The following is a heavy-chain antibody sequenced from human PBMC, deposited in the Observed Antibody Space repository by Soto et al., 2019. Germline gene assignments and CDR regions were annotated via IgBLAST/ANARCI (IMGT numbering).Heavy chain of an antibody. V-gene: IGHV3-23*01. CDR3: AKDPSHYDILTGYTNFDY. J-gene: IGHJ4*02. CDR2: ISGSGGST. CDR1: GFTFSSYA. D-gene: IGHD3-9*01. Sequence: GGSLRLSCAASGFTFSSYAMSWVRQAPGKGLEWVSAISGSGGSTYYADSVKGRFTISRDNSKNTLYLQMNSLRAEDTAVYYCAKDPSHYDILTGYTNFDYWGQGTLVTVSS.